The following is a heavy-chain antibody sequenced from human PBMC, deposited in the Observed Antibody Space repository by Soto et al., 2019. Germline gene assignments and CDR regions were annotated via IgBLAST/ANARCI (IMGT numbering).Heavy chain of an antibody. CDR2: ISAHNGNT. J-gene: IGHJ4*02. CDR1: GYTFTSYG. V-gene: IGHV1-18*01. CDR3: ARGRYGDY. Sequence: QVHLVQSGAEVKKPGASVKVSCKCSGYTFTSYGITWVRQTPGQGLEWMGWISAHNGNTDYAQKLQGRVTVTRDTSTSTAYMELRSLRSDDTAVYYCARGRYGDYWGQGALVTVSS. D-gene: IGHD1-1*01.